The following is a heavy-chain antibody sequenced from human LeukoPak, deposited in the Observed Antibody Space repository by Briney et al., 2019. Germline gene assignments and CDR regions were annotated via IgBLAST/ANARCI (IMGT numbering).Heavy chain of an antibody. J-gene: IGHJ3*02. CDR2: ISSSGSTI. CDR1: GFTFSSYS. D-gene: IGHD3-3*01. CDR3: ARDSKIFGVALGAFDI. V-gene: IGHV3-48*04. Sequence: GSLRLSCAASGFTFSSYSMNWVRQAPGKGLEWVSYISSSGSTIYYADSVKGRFTISRDNAKNSLYLQMNSLRAEDTAVYYCARDSKIFGVALGAFDIWGQGTMVTVSS.